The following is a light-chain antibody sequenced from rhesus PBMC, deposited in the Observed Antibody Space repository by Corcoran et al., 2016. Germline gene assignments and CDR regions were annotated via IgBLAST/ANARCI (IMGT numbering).Light chain of an antibody. CDR1: QGISSY. J-gene: IGKJ2*01. CDR2: AAS. Sequence: DIQMTQSPSSLSASVGDTVTITCRASQGISSYLNWFQQKPGKPPKLLIYAASSLESGVPSRFSGIGSGTEFTLTISSLQPEDFATYYCLQHNSYPYSFGQGTKVEIK. CDR3: LQHNSYPYS. V-gene: IGKV1-28*02.